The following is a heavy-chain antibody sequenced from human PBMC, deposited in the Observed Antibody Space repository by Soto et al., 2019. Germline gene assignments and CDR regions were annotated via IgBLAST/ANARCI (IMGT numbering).Heavy chain of an antibody. CDR3: ARDPERFFNYGMDV. V-gene: IGHV1-18*01. Sequence: QIQLVQSGAEVRKPGASVKVSCKASAYTFTSYGISWVRQAPGQGLEWMGWISAYNGNTNYAQKLQGRVTMTTDTSTSTAYMELRSLRSDDTAVYYCARDPERFFNYGMDVWGQGTTVTVSS. J-gene: IGHJ6*02. CDR1: AYTFTSYG. D-gene: IGHD3-3*01. CDR2: ISAYNGNT.